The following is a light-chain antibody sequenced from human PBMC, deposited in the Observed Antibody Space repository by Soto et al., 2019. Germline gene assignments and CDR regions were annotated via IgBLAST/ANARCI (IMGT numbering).Light chain of an antibody. CDR2: KAS. V-gene: IGKV1-5*03. Sequence: DVQMTQFPSTLSASVGDRVTITCRASQSISYWLAWYQQKPGKAPNLLIYKASSLESGVPSSFSGSGSGTEFTLTITKLQPDDFATYYCRHYNNYSPPYTFGQGTKLEIK. CDR3: RHYNNYSPPYT. J-gene: IGKJ2*01. CDR1: QSISYW.